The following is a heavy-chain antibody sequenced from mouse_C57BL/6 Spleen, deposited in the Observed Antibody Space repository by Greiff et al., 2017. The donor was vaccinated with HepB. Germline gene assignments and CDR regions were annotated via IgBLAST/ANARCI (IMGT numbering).Heavy chain of an antibody. V-gene: IGHV5-9*01. CDR3: ASHYDGYGFDG. J-gene: IGHJ1*03. Sequence: EVHLVESGGGLVKPGGSLKLSCAASGFTFSSYTMSWVRQTPEKRLEWVAIISGGGGNTYYPDSVKGRCTISRDNAKNTLYLQMSSLRSEDTALYYCASHYDGYGFDGWGTGTTVTVAS. CDR2: ISGGGGNT. D-gene: IGHD2-3*01. CDR1: GFTFSSYT.